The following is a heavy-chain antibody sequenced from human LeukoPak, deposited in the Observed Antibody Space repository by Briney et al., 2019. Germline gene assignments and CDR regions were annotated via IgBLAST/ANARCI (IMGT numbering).Heavy chain of an antibody. Sequence: GGSLRLSCAASGFTFSTYSMNWVRQAPGKGLEWVSSISSSSSYIYYADSVKGRFTISRDNAKNSLYLQMNSLRAEDTAVYYCARDLGPVHSGYWGQGTLVTVSS. J-gene: IGHJ4*02. D-gene: IGHD3-10*01. CDR1: GFTFSTYS. CDR2: ISSSSSYI. V-gene: IGHV3-21*01. CDR3: ARDLGPVHSGY.